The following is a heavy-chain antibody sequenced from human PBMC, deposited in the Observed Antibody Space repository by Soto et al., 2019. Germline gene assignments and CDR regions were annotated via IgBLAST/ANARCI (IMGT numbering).Heavy chain of an antibody. D-gene: IGHD3-3*01. CDR1: GYTFTSYG. CDR3: AKPNYDFWSGRIDYFDY. V-gene: IGHV1-18*01. Sequence: QVQLVQSGAEVKKPGASVKVSCKASGYTFTSYGISWVRQAPGQGLEWMGWISAYNGNTNYAQKLQGRVTMTTDTSTSTAYMELRSLRSDDTAVYYCAKPNYDFWSGRIDYFDYWGQGTLVTVSS. CDR2: ISAYNGNT. J-gene: IGHJ4*02.